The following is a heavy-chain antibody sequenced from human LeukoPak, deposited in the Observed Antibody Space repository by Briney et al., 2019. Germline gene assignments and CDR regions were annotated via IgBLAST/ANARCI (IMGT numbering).Heavy chain of an antibody. CDR3: ARSYGSGNYFDY. Sequence: SETLSLTGTVSGGSVSTYYWSWIRQPPGKGLEWIGYIYYSGSANYNPSLKSRVTISVDTSKNQFSLKLSSVTAADTAVYYCARSYGSGNYFDYWGQGTLVTVSS. V-gene: IGHV4-59*02. CDR1: GGSVSTYY. D-gene: IGHD3-10*01. J-gene: IGHJ4*02. CDR2: IYYSGSA.